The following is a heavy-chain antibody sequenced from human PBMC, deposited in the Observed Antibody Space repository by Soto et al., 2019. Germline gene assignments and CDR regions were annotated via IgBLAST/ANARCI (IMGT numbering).Heavy chain of an antibody. CDR1: GDSISSADYY. V-gene: IGHV4-30-4*01. J-gene: IGHJ6*02. CDR3: ARDLWVEHELYYYGMDV. D-gene: IGHD1-1*01. Sequence: SETLSLTCTVSGDSISSADYYWSWIRQTPGKGLEWIEHIFYSGTTYYNPSLKSRLTISVDTSKNHFSLRLTSVTAADTAVYYCARDLWVEHELYYYGMDVWGQGTTVTVSS. CDR2: IFYSGTT.